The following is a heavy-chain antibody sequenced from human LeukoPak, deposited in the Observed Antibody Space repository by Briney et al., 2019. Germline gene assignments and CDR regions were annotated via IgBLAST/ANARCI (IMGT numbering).Heavy chain of an antibody. CDR3: ARGPPLRFLEWLLYSPFDY. CDR2: ISYSGST. CDR1: GGSVSSGNYY. D-gene: IGHD3-3*01. Sequence: SETLSLTCTVSGGSVSSGNYYWSWIRQPPGKGLEWIGYISYSGSTNYNPSLKSRATISVDTSKNQFSLKLSSVTAADTAVYYCARGPPLRFLEWLLYSPFDYWGQGTLVTVSS. J-gene: IGHJ4*02. V-gene: IGHV4-61*01.